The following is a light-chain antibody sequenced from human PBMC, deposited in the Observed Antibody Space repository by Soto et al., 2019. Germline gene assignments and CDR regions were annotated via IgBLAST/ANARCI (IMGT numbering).Light chain of an antibody. Sequence: QSALTQPASVSGSPGQSITISCTGTSSDVGGYNYVSWFQQHPGEAPKLLIYEVSNRPSGVSNRFSASKSGNTASLTISGLQGEDEADFYCSSYTTTNPRVFGGGTKLTVL. V-gene: IGLV2-14*01. CDR2: EVS. J-gene: IGLJ3*02. CDR1: SSDVGGYNY. CDR3: SSYTTTNPRV.